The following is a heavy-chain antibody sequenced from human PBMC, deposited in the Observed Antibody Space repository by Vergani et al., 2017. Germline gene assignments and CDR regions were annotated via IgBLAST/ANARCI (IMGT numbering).Heavy chain of an antibody. D-gene: IGHD3-3*01. CDR3: ARVRGDYDFWSGYYLFDY. V-gene: IGHV1-69*06. CDR2: IIPIFGTA. Sequence: QVQLVQSGAEVKKPGSSVKVSCKASGGTFSSYAISWVRQAPGQGLEWMGGIIPIFGTANYAQKLQGRVTMTTDTSTSTAYMELRSLRSDDTAVYYCARVRGDYDFWSGYYLFDYWGQGTLVTVSS. CDR1: GGTFSSYA. J-gene: IGHJ4*02.